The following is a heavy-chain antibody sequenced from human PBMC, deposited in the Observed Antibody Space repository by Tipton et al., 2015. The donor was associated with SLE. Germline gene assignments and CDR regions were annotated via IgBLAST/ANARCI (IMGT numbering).Heavy chain of an antibody. D-gene: IGHD3-10*01. CDR2: IHGDGTTT. CDR3: ARDRGFPDSFNI. J-gene: IGHJ3*02. Sequence: SLRLSCVASGFTFGPFWMHWVRQVPGEGLVWVSHIHGDGTTTNYADSVKGRFTISRDNAKNTLYLQMNSLRAEDTAAYYCARDRGFPDSFNIWGQGTMVTVSS. CDR1: GFTFGPFW. V-gene: IGHV3-74*01.